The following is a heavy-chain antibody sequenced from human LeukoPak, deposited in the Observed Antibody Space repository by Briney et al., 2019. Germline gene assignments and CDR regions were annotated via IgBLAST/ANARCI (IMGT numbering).Heavy chain of an antibody. J-gene: IGHJ4*02. D-gene: IGHD6-13*01. V-gene: IGHV3-7*03. CDR1: GFPFNAYW. CDR2: IRQDGDTK. Sequence: PGGSLRLSCAASGFPFNAYWMTWVRQAPGKGLEWVANIRQDGDTKYYVDSVKGRFTISRDNEMNSLYLQMNSLRAEDTAIYYCARSLPYGTTWYGRSDFWGQGTLVTVSS. CDR3: ARSLPYGTTWYGRSDF.